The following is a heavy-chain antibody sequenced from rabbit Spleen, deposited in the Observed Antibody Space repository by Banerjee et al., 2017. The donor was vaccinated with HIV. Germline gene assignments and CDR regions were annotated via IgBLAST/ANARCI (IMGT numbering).Heavy chain of an antibody. J-gene: IGHJ6*01. CDR1: GVSFSGRSY. CDR2: IDTGSSGFT. Sequence: QEQLEESGGDLVKPGASLTLTCIASGVSFSGRSYMCWVRQAPGKGLEWIACIDTGSSGFTYFASWAKGRFTISKTSSTTVTLQMTSLTAADTATYFCARDTSSSFSSYGMDLWGPGTLVTVS. D-gene: IGHD1-1*01. V-gene: IGHV1S45*01. CDR3: ARDTSSSFSSYGMDL.